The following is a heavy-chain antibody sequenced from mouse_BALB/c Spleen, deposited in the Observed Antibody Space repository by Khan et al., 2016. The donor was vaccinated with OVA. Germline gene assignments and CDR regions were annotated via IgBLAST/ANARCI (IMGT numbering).Heavy chain of an antibody. D-gene: IGHD1-1*01. J-gene: IGHJ1*01. V-gene: IGHV3-2*02. CDR1: GYSITSDYA. CDR3: ARRYYYGQWYFDV. Sequence: EVQLQESGPGLVKPSQSLSLTCTVTGYSITSDYAWNWIRQFPGNKLEWMAYISYSGSTSSNPSLKSRISVTRDTSKNQFFLQLNSVTTEDTATYDCARRYYYGQWYFDVWGAGTTVTVSS. CDR2: ISYSGST.